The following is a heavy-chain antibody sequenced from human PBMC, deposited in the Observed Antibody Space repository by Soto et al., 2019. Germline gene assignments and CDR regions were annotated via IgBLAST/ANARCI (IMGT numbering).Heavy chain of an antibody. CDR3: AKGNSWSPALVLDI. D-gene: IGHD1-7*01. Sequence: GGSLRLSCASSGFTLSSYAMNWVRQAPGKGLEWVSAISGSGGSTYYADSVKGRFTISRDSSKNTLYLQMNSLRAEDTAVYYCAKGNSWSPALVLDIWGQGTMVTVSS. CDR2: ISGSGGST. V-gene: IGHV3-23*01. CDR1: GFTLSSYA. J-gene: IGHJ3*02.